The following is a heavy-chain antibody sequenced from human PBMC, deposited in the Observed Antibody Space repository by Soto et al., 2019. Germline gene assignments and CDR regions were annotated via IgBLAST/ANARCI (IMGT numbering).Heavy chain of an antibody. CDR3: AKDGGSDPYSGYDY. Sequence: GGCLRLAGAAAECVVSGGGMSWVRQAPGKGLEWVSAISGSGGSTYYADSVKGRFTISRDNSKNTLYLQMNSLRAEDTAVYYCAKDGGSDPYSGYDYWGQGTLVTVSS. V-gene: IGHV3-23*01. D-gene: IGHD5-12*01. J-gene: IGHJ4*02. CDR2: ISGSGGST. CDR1: ECVVSGGG.